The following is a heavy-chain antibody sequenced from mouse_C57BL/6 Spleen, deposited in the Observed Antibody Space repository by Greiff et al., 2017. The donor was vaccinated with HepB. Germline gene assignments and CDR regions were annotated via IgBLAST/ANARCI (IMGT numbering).Heavy chain of an antibody. J-gene: IGHJ3*01. V-gene: IGHV1-81*01. CDR1: GYTFTSYG. CDR3: YYYGSSPFAY. CDR2: IYPRSGNT. Sequence: QVQLQQSGAELARPGASVKLSCKASGYTFTSYGISWVKQRTGQGLEWIGEIYPRSGNTYYNEKFKGKATLTADKSSSTAYMELRSLTSEDSAVYFCYYYGSSPFAYWGQGTLVTVSA. D-gene: IGHD1-1*01.